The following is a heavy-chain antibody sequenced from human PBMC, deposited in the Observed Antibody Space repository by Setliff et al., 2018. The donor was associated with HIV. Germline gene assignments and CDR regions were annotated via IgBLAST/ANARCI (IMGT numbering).Heavy chain of an antibody. V-gene: IGHV3-21*01. J-gene: IGHJ1*01. Sequence: GGSLRLSCAASGFIFSKYSMNWVRQAPGKGLEWVSSISGSSSYIYYADSVKGRFTISRDNAKNSLYLQMNSLRAEDTALYYCARGLFKGDYRPEYFTLWGQGTLVTVSS. CDR3: ARGLFKGDYRPEYFTL. CDR1: GFIFSKYS. D-gene: IGHD4-17*01. CDR2: ISGSSSYI.